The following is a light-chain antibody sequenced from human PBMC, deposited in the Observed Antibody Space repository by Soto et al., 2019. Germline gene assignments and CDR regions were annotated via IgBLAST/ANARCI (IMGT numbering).Light chain of an antibody. CDR1: SSDVGASKY. V-gene: IGLV2-14*01. J-gene: IGLJ1*01. CDR2: EVS. CDR3: SSYTTSSTLVV. Sequence: QSALTQPASVSGSPGRSITISCTGTSSDVGASKYVSWYQQYPGKAPKLMLYEVSYRPSGVSNRFSGSKSGNTASLTISGLQAEDEADYYCSSYTTSSTLVVFXSGTKVTVL.